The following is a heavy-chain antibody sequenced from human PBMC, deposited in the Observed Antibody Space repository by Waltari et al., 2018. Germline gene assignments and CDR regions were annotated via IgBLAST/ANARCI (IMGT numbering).Heavy chain of an antibody. D-gene: IGHD3-22*01. V-gene: IGHV3-33*01. CDR1: GFTFSSYG. J-gene: IGHJ4*02. Sequence: QVQLVESGGGVVQPGRSLRLSCAASGFTFSSYGMHWVRQAPGQGLEWVAVIWYDGSNKYYADSVKGRFTISRDNSKNTLYLQMNSLRAEDTAVYYCAREGDEYYYDSSYYFDYWGQGTLVTVSS. CDR2: IWYDGSNK. CDR3: AREGDEYYYDSSYYFDY.